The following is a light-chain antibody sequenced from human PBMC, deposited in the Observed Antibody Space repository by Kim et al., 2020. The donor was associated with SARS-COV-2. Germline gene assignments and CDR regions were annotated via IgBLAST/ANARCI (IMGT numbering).Light chain of an antibody. V-gene: IGKV1-39*01. Sequence: AAVGDRVTSTCRASQSITNYLNWYQQTPGKAPELLIYAASNLQSGVPSRFSGSGSGTDFTLTISSLQPEDFATYYCQQSYSTPRTFGQGTKVDIK. CDR1: QSITNY. J-gene: IGKJ1*01. CDR2: AAS. CDR3: QQSYSTPRT.